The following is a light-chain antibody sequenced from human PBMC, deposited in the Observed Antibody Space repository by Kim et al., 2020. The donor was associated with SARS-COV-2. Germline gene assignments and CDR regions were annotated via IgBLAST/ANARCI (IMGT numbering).Light chain of an antibody. V-gene: IGLV3-1*01. CDR2: QDN. CDR3: QAWDSSTAV. J-gene: IGLJ2*01. Sequence: SYELTQPPSVSVSPGQTASITCSGDELAVKYACWYQQKPGQSPVLLIYQDNKRPSGIPERFSGSSSVNSATLTISETHAMDEADYYCQAWDSSTAVFGGG. CDR1: ELAVKY.